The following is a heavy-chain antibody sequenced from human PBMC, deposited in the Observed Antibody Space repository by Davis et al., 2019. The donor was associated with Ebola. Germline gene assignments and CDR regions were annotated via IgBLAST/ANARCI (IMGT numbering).Heavy chain of an antibody. J-gene: IGHJ4*02. CDR3: ARGVRGVIGY. D-gene: IGHD3-10*01. V-gene: IGHV4-4*02. Sequence: SETLSLTCAVSGDSISSSNWWSWVRQPPGKGLEWIGEISQSGSTNYNPSLKSRVTISVDTSKNQFSLKLSSVTAADTAVYYCARGVRGVIGYWGQGTLVTVSS. CDR1: GDSISSSNW. CDR2: ISQSGST.